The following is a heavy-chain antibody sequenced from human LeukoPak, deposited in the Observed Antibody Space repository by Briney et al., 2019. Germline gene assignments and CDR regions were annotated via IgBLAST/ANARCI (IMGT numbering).Heavy chain of an antibody. V-gene: IGHV1-2*02. CDR3: ARGYCSSTSCLGGY. Sequence: GASVKVSCKASGYTFTGYYMHWVRQAPGQGLEWMGWINPNSGTINYAQKFQGRVTMTRDTSISTAYMELSRLRSDDTAVYYCARGYCSSTSCLGGYWGQGTLVTVSS. CDR2: INPNSGTI. CDR1: GYTFTGYY. D-gene: IGHD2-2*01. J-gene: IGHJ4*02.